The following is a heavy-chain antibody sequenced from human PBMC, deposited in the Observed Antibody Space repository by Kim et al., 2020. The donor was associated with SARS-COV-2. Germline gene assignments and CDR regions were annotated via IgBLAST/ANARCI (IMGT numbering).Heavy chain of an antibody. D-gene: IGHD6-19*01. CDR2: ISYDGSNK. J-gene: IGHJ5*01. Sequence: GGSLRLSCAASGFTFSSYAMHWVRQAPGKGLEWVAVISYDGSNKYYADSVKGRFTISRDNSKNTLYLQMNSLRAEDTAVYYCARDSGYSSGWYGWFDSWGQGTLVTVSS. V-gene: IGHV3-30*04. CDR1: GFTFSSYA. CDR3: ARDSGYSSGWYGWFDS.